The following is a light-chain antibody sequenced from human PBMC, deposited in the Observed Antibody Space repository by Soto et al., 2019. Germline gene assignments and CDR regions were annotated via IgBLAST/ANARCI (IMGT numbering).Light chain of an antibody. V-gene: IGKV3-11*01. Sequence: EIVLTQSPATLSLSPGERATLSCRAIQSVSTYLAWYQQKPGQAPRLLIFDASTRATGIPARFSGSGSETDFTLTISSLEPEDFAVYYCQQRSVWPPSITFGQGTRLEIK. CDR1: QSVSTY. CDR3: QQRSVWPPSIT. J-gene: IGKJ5*01. CDR2: DAS.